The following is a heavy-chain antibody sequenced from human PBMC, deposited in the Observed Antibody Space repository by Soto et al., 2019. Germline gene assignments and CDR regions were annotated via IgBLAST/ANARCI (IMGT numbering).Heavy chain of an antibody. CDR2: IYCSGST. J-gene: IGHJ5*02. CDR1: GGSISSYY. CDR3: ARDSVGSSGWYYWFDP. V-gene: IGHV4-59*01. D-gene: IGHD6-19*01. Sequence: QVQLQESGPGLVKPSETLSLTCTVSGGSISSYYWSWIRQPPGKGLEWIGYIYCSGSTNYNPSLKSRVTISVDTSKNQFSLKLSSVTAADTAVYYCARDSVGSSGWYYWFDPWGQGTLVTVSP.